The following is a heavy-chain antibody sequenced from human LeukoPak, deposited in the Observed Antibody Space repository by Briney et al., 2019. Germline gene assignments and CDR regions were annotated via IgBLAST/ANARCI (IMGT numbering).Heavy chain of an antibody. V-gene: IGHV1-69*05. D-gene: IGHD3-10*01. CDR1: GGTSSSYA. CDR2: IIPIFGTA. CDR3: ARSGYYGSGSYYNPLYYFDY. Sequence: SVKVSCKASGGTSSSYAISWVRQAPGQGLEWMGRIIPIFGTANYAQKFQGRVTITTDESTSTAYMELSSLRSEDTAVYYCARSGYYGSGSYYNPLYYFDYWGQGTLVTVSS. J-gene: IGHJ4*02.